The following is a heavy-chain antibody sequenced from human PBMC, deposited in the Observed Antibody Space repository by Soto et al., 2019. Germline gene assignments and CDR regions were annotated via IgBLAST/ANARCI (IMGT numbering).Heavy chain of an antibody. V-gene: IGHV4-59*12. D-gene: IGHD3-10*01. CDR3: ARGLHYYGSGSYPIAY. Sequence: SETLALTCTVSGGSISSYYWSWIRQPPGKGLEWIGYFYYSGSTNYNPSLKNRVTISVDTSKNQFSLKLNSMTAADTAVYYCARGLHYYGSGSYPIAYWGQGTLVTVSS. CDR1: GGSISSYY. CDR2: FYYSGST. J-gene: IGHJ4*02.